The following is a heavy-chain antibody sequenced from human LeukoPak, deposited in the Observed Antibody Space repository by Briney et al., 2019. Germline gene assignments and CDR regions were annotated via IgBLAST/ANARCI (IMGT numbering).Heavy chain of an antibody. J-gene: IGHJ4*02. CDR1: GGSISSYY. CDR2: INHSGST. Sequence: PSETLSLTCTVSGGSISSYYWSWIRQPPGKGLEWIGEINHSGSTNYNPSLKSRVTISVDTSKNQFSLKLSSVTAADTAVYYCAREGSSWYYGYWGQGTLVTVSS. CDR3: AREGSSWYYGY. D-gene: IGHD6-13*01. V-gene: IGHV4-34*01.